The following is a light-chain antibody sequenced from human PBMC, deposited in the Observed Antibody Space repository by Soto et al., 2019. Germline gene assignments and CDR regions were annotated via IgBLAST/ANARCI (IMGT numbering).Light chain of an antibody. V-gene: IGLV2-14*01. Sequence: QSALTQPASVSGSPGQSITISCTGPSSDVGGYNYVSWYQQHPGKAPKLMIYDVSNRPSGVSNRFSGSKSGNTASLTISGLQAEDEAYYYCSSYTSSSTPLFGGGSKLTVL. J-gene: IGLJ2*01. CDR2: DVS. CDR1: SSDVGGYNY. CDR3: SSYTSSSTPL.